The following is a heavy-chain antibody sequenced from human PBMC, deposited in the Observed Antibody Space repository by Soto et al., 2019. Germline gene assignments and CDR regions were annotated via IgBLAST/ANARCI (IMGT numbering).Heavy chain of an antibody. Sequence: EVQLVESGGGLVQPGGSLRLSCAASGFTFSSYWMSWVRQAPGKGLEWVANIKQDGSEKYYVDSVKGRFTISRDNAKNSLYLQMNSLRAEDTAVYYCAREVWVDTAMFYRNWGQGTLVTVSS. CDR2: IKQDGSEK. J-gene: IGHJ4*02. CDR3: AREVWVDTAMFYRN. D-gene: IGHD5-18*01. V-gene: IGHV3-7*05. CDR1: GFTFSSYW.